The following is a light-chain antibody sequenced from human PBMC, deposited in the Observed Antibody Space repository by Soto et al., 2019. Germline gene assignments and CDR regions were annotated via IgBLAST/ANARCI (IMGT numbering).Light chain of an antibody. Sequence: NFMLTQPHSVSESPGKTVTISCTGSSGSVASNFVHWYQRRPGSAPTIVIYGDNQRPSGVPDRFSGSIDSSSNSASLTISGLKTEDEADYFCQSYDRSSLYVFGTGTNVTVL. J-gene: IGLJ1*01. CDR1: SGSVASNF. CDR2: GDN. CDR3: QSYDRSSLYV. V-gene: IGLV6-57*02.